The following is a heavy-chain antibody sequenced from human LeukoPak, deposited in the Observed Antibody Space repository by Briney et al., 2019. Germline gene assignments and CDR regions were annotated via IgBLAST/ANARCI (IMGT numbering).Heavy chain of an antibody. CDR3: AKDDAWLRFGE. CDR2: IYSGGST. CDR1: GFTVSSNY. J-gene: IGHJ4*02. Sequence: GGSLRLSCAASGFTVSSNYMSWVRQAPGKGLEWVSVIYSGGSTYYADSVKGRFTISRDNSKNTLYLQMNSLRAEDTAVYYCAKDDAWLRFGEWSQGTLVTVSS. D-gene: IGHD3-10*01. V-gene: IGHV3-53*01.